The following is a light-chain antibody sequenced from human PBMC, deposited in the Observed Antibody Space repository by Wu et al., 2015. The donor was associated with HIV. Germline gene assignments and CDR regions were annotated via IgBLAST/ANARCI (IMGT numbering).Light chain of an antibody. CDR2: DAS. V-gene: IGKV3-11*01. CDR1: QSVANY. CDR3: LQNYNYPLT. J-gene: IGKJ4*01. Sequence: EIVLTQSPGTLSLSPGERATLSCRASQSVANYLAWYQQKPGQAPRLLIYDASNRATGIPARFSGSGSGTDFTLTISSLQPEDFATYYCLQNYNYPLTFGGGTKVEIK.